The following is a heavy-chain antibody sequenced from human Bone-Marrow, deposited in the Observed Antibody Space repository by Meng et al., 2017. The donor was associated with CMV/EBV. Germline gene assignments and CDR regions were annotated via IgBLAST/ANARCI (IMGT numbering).Heavy chain of an antibody. CDR1: GFTFSSYG. J-gene: IGHJ4*02. CDR2: IRYDGSNN. Sequence: GESLKISCAASGFTFSSYGMHWVRQAPGKGLEWVAFIRYDGSNNYYVDSVKGRFTISRDSSKNTLYLQMNSLRAEDTAVYYCAKILRYLDCYFDFWGQGTLVTVSS. D-gene: IGHD3-9*01. CDR3: AKILRYLDCYFDF. V-gene: IGHV3-30*02.